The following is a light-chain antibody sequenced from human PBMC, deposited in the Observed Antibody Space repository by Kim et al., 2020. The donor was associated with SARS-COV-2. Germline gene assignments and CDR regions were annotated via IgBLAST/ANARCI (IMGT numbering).Light chain of an antibody. CDR2: LNSDGTH. V-gene: IGLV4-69*01. CDR1: SGHSNYD. J-gene: IGLJ2*01. Sequence: ASVKPTCTLSSGHSNYDITWHQQQPEKGPSYLMKLNSDGTHIKGDGIPGRFSGSSSGAERYLTISSLQSEDEADYYCHTWSTGIVFGGGTQLTVL. CDR3: HTWSTGIV.